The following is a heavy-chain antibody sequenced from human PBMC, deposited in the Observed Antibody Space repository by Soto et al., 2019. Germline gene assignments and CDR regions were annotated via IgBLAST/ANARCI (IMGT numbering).Heavy chain of an antibody. Sequence: QVQLVESGGGVVQPGRSLRLSCAASGFTFSSYGMHWVRQAPGKGLEWVAVIWYDGSNKYYADSVKGRFTISRDNSKNTLYRQMNSLRAEDTAVYYCARDRAVRLGGYQNYGDYWGQGTLVTVSS. V-gene: IGHV3-33*01. J-gene: IGHJ4*02. CDR1: GFTFSSYG. CDR3: ARDRAVRLGGYQNYGDY. CDR2: IWYDGSNK. D-gene: IGHD3-22*01.